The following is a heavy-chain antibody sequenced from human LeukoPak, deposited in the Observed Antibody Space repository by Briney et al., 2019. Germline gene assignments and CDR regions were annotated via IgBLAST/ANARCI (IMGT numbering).Heavy chain of an antibody. D-gene: IGHD2-2*02. CDR2: ISSSSSYI. Sequence: PGGSLRLSCAASGFTFSSYAMSWVRQAPGKGLEWVSAISSSSSYIYYADSVKGRFTISRDNAKNSLYLQMNSLRAEDTAVYYCARDRSWNYCSSTSCYKGDLFDYWGQGTLVTVSS. CDR1: GFTFSSYA. J-gene: IGHJ4*02. V-gene: IGHV3-21*01. CDR3: ARDRSWNYCSSTSCYKGDLFDY.